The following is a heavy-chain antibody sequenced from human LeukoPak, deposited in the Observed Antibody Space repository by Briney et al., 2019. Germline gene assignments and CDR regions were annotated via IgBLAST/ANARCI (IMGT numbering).Heavy chain of an antibody. Sequence: GASVKVSCKASGYTFTGSGISWVRQAPGQGLEWMGWISAYNGNTNYPQKVQGRVTMTIDTSTSTAYMELRSLRSDDTAVYYCTRDPPVSLDYYYYYMDVWGEGTTVTVSS. J-gene: IGHJ6*03. D-gene: IGHD4-11*01. CDR3: TRDPPVSLDYYYYYMDV. CDR1: GYTFTGSG. CDR2: ISAYNGNT. V-gene: IGHV1-18*01.